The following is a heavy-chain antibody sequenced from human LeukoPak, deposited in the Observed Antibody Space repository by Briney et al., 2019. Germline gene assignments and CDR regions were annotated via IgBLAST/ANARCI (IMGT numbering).Heavy chain of an antibody. Sequence: ASVKVSCKVSGYTLTELSMHWVRQAPGKGLEWMGGFDPEDGETIYAQKFQGRVTITADESTSTAYMELSSLRSEDTAVYYCARSSSGWDDAFDIWGQGTMVTVSS. D-gene: IGHD6-19*01. CDR2: FDPEDGET. V-gene: IGHV1-24*01. CDR3: ARSSSGWDDAFDI. CDR1: GYTLTELS. J-gene: IGHJ3*02.